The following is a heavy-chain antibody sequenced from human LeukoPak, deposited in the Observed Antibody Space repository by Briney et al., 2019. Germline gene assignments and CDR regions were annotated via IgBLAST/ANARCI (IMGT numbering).Heavy chain of an antibody. CDR3: ARAGTGDQAFDY. CDR1: GFTFSTYS. CDR2: ISGSSSTI. D-gene: IGHD7-27*01. Sequence: PGGSLRLSCAASGFTFSTYSMNWVRQAPGKGLEWVSYISGSSSTIYYADSVKGRFTVSRDNAKNSLFLQMNSLRAEDTAVFYCARAGTGDQAFDYWGQGTLVTVSS. V-gene: IGHV3-48*01. J-gene: IGHJ4*02.